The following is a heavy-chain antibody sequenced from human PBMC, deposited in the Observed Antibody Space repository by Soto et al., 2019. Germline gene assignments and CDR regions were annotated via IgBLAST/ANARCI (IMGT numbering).Heavy chain of an antibody. Sequence: QVQLVQSGSEVKKPGASVKVSCKASGYTFSSNSIHWVRQAPGQGLEWMGWITPFNGDTSYAQKFQGRVTMTTDTSTSTVFMELRSLRFDDTAVYYCARVRVVVGATSDSWGQGTLVTVSS. V-gene: IGHV1-18*04. CDR1: GYTFSSNS. CDR2: ITPFNGDT. J-gene: IGHJ4*02. D-gene: IGHD2-15*01. CDR3: ARVRVVVGATSDS.